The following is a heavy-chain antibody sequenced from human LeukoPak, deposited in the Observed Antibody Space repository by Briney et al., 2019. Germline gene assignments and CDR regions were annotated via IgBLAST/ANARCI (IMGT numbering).Heavy chain of an antibody. Sequence: PGGSLGLSCAASGFTFSSSEMNWVRQTPGKGLEWVSYISSSGSAIYYADPVRSRFTISRDNAKDSLYLQMNSLRAEDTAVYYCARDLGASRGVFFDYWGQGAPVTVSS. D-gene: IGHD1-26*01. V-gene: IGHV3-48*03. J-gene: IGHJ4*02. CDR3: ARDLGASRGVFFDY. CDR2: ISSSGSAI. CDR1: GFTFSSSE.